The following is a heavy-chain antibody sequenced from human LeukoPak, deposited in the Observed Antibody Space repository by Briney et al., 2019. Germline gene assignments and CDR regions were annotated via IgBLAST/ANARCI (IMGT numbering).Heavy chain of an antibody. CDR3: AIGQKRGFRDAFDI. CDR1: GFTFSSYA. J-gene: IGHJ3*02. V-gene: IGHV4-34*01. CDR2: INHYGST. Sequence: GSLRLSCAASGFTFSSYAMSWIRQPPGNGLEWIGEINHYGSTNYNPSLKSRITISVDTSKNQFSLKLSSVTAADTAVYYCAIGQKRGFRDAFDIWGQGTMVTVSS. D-gene: IGHD3-10*01.